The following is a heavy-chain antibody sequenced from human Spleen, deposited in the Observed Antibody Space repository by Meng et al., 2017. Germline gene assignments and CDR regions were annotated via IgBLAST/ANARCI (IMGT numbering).Heavy chain of an antibody. CDR3: ARGPTTMAHDFDY. D-gene: IGHD4-11*01. J-gene: IGHJ4*02. Sequence: HVMLQQWGAGLLKPSEPLSLSCVVSGGSFSDYYWSWIRQPPGKGLEWIGEINHSGSTNYNPSLESRATISVDTSQNNLSLKLSSVTAADSAVYYCARGPTTMAHDFDYWGQGTLVTVSS. V-gene: IGHV4-34*01. CDR1: GGSFSDYY. CDR2: INHSGST.